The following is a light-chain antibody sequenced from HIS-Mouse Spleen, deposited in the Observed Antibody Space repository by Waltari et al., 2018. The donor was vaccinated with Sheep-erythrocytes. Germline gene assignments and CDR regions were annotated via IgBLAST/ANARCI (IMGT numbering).Light chain of an antibody. V-gene: IGLV2-14*03. J-gene: IGLJ1*01. CDR2: DVS. CDR3: SSYTSSSTLYV. CDR1: SSDGGGYNY. Sequence: QSALTQPASVSGSPGQSITIPCTGTSSDGGGYNYVSWYQQHPGKAPKLMIYDVSNRPSGVSNRFSGSKSGNTASLTISGLQAEDEADYYCSSYTSSSTLYVFGTGTKVTVL.